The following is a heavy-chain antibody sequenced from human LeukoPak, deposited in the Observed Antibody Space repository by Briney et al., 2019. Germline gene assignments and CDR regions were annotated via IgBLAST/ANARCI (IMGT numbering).Heavy chain of an antibody. V-gene: IGHV3-21*01. D-gene: IGHD4-17*01. J-gene: IGHJ4*02. CDR1: GFTFTSYT. CDR2: ITGGSSYI. Sequence: GGSLRLSCAASGFTFTSYTMNWVRQAPGEGLEWASSITGGSSYIYYADSVKGRFTISRDNAKNSLYLQMTSLRVEDTAVYYCAKTYGHFDDWGQGTLVTVSS. CDR3: AKTYGHFDD.